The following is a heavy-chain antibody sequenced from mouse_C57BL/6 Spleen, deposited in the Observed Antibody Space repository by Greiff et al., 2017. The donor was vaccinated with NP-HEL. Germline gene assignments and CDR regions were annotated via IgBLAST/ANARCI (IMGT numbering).Heavy chain of an antibody. J-gene: IGHJ2*01. Sequence: EVNLVESGGGLVQSGRSLRLSCATSGFTFSDFYMEWVRQAPGKGLEWIAASRNKANDYTTEYSVSVKGRFIVSRDTSQSILYLQMNALRAEDAAIYYGARDGGCGNLFDYWGQGTTLTVSS. V-gene: IGHV7-1*01. D-gene: IGHD2-1*01. CDR1: GFTFSDFY. CDR2: SRNKANDYTT. CDR3: ARDGGCGNLFDY.